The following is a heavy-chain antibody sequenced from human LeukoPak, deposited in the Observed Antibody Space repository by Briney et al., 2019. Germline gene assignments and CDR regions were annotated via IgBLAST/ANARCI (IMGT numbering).Heavy chain of an antibody. CDR1: GFTFSNSV. Sequence: GGSLRLSCAASGFTFSNSVMSWVRQAPGKELEWVSSINDSGGSAYYADSVKGRFTISRDNSKNTLYLQMNSLRAEDTAVYYGARGVSGWPYYLDYWGQGALVTVSS. CDR3: ARGVSGWPYYLDY. CDR2: INDSGGSA. V-gene: IGHV3-23*01. J-gene: IGHJ4*02. D-gene: IGHD6-19*01.